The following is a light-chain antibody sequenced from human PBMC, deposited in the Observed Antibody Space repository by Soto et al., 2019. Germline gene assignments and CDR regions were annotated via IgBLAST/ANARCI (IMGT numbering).Light chain of an antibody. J-gene: IGKJ5*01. CDR2: GAS. CDR1: QSVSSSY. V-gene: IGKV3-20*01. CDR3: QQYGSSPIT. Sequence: EIVLTQSPGTLSLSPGERATLSCRAIQSVSSSYLAWYQQKPGQAQRLLIYGASSRATGIPDRFSGSGSGTDFTLTLSRLAPEDFAVYYCQQYGSSPITFGQGTRLEIK.